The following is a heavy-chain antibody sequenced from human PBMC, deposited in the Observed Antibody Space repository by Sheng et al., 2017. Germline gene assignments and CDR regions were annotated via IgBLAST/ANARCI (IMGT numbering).Heavy chain of an antibody. V-gene: IGHV4-34*01. CDR3: ARPPARITMVRGVITYTSSFDY. D-gene: IGHD3-10*01. J-gene: IGHJ4*02. CDR1: GGSFSGYY. Sequence: QVQLQQWGAGLLKPSETLSLTCAVYGGSFSGYYWSWIRQPPGKGLEWIGEINHSGSTNYNPSLKSRVTISVDTSKNQFSLKLSSVTAADTAVYYCARPPARITMVRGVITYTSSFDYWGQGTLVTVSS. CDR2: INHSGST.